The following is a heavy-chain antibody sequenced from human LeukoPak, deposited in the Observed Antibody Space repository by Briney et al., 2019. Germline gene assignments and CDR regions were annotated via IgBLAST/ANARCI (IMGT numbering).Heavy chain of an antibody. CDR2: ISWHSGTI. CDR1: GFTFDDYA. D-gene: IGHD1-26*01. J-gene: IGHJ4*02. Sequence: GRSLRLSCAASGFTFDDYAMHWVRQAPGKGLEWVSGISWHSGTIDYADSVRGRFTISRDNAKNSLYLQMNSLRAEDTALYYCSKSESGSYYRPLDYWGQGTLVTVSS. V-gene: IGHV3-9*01. CDR3: SKSESGSYYRPLDY.